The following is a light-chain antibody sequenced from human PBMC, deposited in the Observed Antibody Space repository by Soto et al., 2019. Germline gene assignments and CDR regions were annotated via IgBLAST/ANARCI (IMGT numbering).Light chain of an antibody. J-gene: IGKJ1*01. Sequence: EIVMTQSPATLSVSPGERATLSCRASQSVSSNLAWYQQKPAQAPRLLIYGASTSATGIPARFSGSGSGTEFTHTNSSLQSEDFAVYYCQQYNNWPPGAFGQGTKVEIK. CDR3: QQYNNWPPGA. CDR1: QSVSSN. V-gene: IGKV3-15*01. CDR2: GAS.